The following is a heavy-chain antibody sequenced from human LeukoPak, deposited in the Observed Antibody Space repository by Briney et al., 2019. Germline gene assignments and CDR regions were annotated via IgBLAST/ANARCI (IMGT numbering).Heavy chain of an antibody. J-gene: IGHJ4*02. V-gene: IGHV3-48*03. CDR3: ASMNVEMATIDY. Sequence: GGSLRLSCAASGFTFSSYEMNWVRQAPGKGLEWISYISSSGSTIYYADSVKGRFTISRDNAKNSLYLQMNSLRAEDTAVYYCASMNVEMATIDYWGQGTLVTVSS. CDR2: ISSSGSTI. D-gene: IGHD5-24*01. CDR1: GFTFSSYE.